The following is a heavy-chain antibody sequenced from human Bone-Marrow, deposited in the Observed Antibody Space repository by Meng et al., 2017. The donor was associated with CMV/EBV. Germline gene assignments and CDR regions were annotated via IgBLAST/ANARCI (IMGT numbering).Heavy chain of an antibody. Sequence: FGPDGMHWGRRAPGKGLEWAAVIWHDGNNKFYADSVKGRFTISRDNSKKMLYLQMDSLRAEDTAVYYCARDHYDSSGYSPGWYFDLWGRGTLVTVSS. V-gene: IGHV3-33*01. CDR1: FGPDG. CDR3: ARDHYDSSGYSPGWYFDL. CDR2: IWHDGNNK. J-gene: IGHJ2*01. D-gene: IGHD3-22*01.